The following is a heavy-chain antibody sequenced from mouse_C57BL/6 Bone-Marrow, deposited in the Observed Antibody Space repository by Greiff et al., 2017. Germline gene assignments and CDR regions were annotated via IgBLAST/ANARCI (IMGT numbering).Heavy chain of an antibody. V-gene: IGHV1-9*01. CDR1: GYTFTGYW. CDR3: AISRDV. Sequence: QVQLQQSGAELMKPGASVKLSCKATGYTFTGYWIEWVKQRPGHGLEWIGEIFPGSGSTNYNEKLKGKATVTADTSSNTAYMQLSSLTTEDSAIYSCAISRDVWGTGTTVTVTS. J-gene: IGHJ1*03. CDR2: IFPGSGST.